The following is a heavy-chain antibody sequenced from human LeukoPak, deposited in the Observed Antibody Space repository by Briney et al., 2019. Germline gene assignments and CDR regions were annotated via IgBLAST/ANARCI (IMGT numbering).Heavy chain of an antibody. Sequence: PGGSLRLSCAASGFTFSSYAMSWVRQAPGKGLEWVSAISGGGGSTYYADSVKGRFTISRDNSKNTMLLQMNGLRAEDTAVYQCAKDQVYMGSGSYLDYWGQGTLVTVSS. J-gene: IGHJ4*02. V-gene: IGHV3-23*01. CDR3: AKDQVYMGSGSYLDY. D-gene: IGHD1-26*01. CDR2: ISGGGGST. CDR1: GFTFSSYA.